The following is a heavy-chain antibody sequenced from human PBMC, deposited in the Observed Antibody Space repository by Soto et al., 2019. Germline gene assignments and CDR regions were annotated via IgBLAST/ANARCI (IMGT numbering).Heavy chain of an antibody. J-gene: IGHJ6*02. CDR3: ARGEGGLRYFDWLLDTAPYYYYGMDV. CDR2: ISSSSSYI. D-gene: IGHD3-9*01. Sequence: PGGSLRLSCAASGFTFSSYSMNWVRQAPGKGLEWVSSISSSSSYIYYADSVKGRFTISRDNAKNSLYLQMNSLRAEDTAVYYCARGEGGLRYFDWLLDTAPYYYYGMDVWGQGTTVTVSS. CDR1: GFTFSSYS. V-gene: IGHV3-21*01.